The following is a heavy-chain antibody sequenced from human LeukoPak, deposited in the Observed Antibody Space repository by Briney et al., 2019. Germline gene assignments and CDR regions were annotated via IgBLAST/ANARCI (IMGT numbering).Heavy chain of an antibody. Sequence: SETLSLTCTVSGGSISNYYWSWIRQPPGKGLEWIGYIYYSGSTNYNPSLKSRVTISVDTSKNQFSLKLSSVTAADTAVYYCARKTGDPHYYYYYMDVWGKGTTVTVSS. CDR1: GGSISNYY. V-gene: IGHV4-59*01. D-gene: IGHD7-27*01. CDR2: IYYSGST. J-gene: IGHJ6*03. CDR3: ARKTGDPHYYYYYMDV.